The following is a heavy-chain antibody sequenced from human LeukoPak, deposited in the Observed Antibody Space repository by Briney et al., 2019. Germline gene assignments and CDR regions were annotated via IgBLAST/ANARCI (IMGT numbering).Heavy chain of an antibody. CDR1: GFTFSSYE. Sequence: GGSLRLSCAASGFTFSSYEMNWVRQAPGKGLEWVSYISSSGSTIYYADSVKGRFTISRDNAKNSLYLQMNSLRAEDTAVYYCARDGERDYGDSNGAFDIWGQGTMVTVPS. CDR2: ISSSGSTI. CDR3: ARDGERDYGDSNGAFDI. D-gene: IGHD4-17*01. V-gene: IGHV3-48*03. J-gene: IGHJ3*02.